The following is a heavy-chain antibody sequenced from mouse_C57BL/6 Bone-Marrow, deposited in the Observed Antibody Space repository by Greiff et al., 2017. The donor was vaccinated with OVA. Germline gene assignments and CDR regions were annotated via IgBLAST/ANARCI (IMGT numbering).Heavy chain of an antibody. CDR1: GFTFNTYA. J-gene: IGHJ3*01. V-gene: IGHV10-3*01. CDR2: IRSKSSNYAT. Sequence: EVKLVESGGGLVQPKGSLKLSCAASGFTFNTYAMHWVRQAPGKGLEWVARIRSKSSNYATYYADSVKDRFTISRDDSQSMLYLQMNNLITEDTAMYYCVREEGLRRRAWFAYWGQGTLVTVSA. D-gene: IGHD2-4*01. CDR3: VREEGLRRRAWFAY.